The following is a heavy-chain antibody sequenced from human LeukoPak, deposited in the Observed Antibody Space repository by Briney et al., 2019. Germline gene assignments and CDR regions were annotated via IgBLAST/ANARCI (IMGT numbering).Heavy chain of an antibody. CDR2: INPNSGGT. CDR1: GYTFTGYY. CDR3: ARVDYSNHLVDY. V-gene: IGHV1-2*02. D-gene: IGHD4-11*01. Sequence: GASVTVSCKASGYTFTGYYMHWVRQAPGQGLEWMGWINPNSGGTNYAQKFQGRVTMTRDTSISTAYMELSRLRSDDTAVYYCARVDYSNHLVDYWGQGTLVTVSS. J-gene: IGHJ4*02.